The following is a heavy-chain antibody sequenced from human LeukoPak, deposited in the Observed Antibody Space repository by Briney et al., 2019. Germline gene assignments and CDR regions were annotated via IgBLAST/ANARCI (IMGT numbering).Heavy chain of an antibody. V-gene: IGHV3-7*01. CDR3: ARSRSGYYEDY. CDR2: IKEDGSEK. CDR1: GFTFSNYW. D-gene: IGHD3-22*01. Sequence: GGSLRLSCAASGFTFSNYWMSWVRQAPGKGLEWVANIKEDGSEKYYVDSVKGRFTISRDNAKNSLSLQVNSLCAEDTAVYYCARSRSGYYEDYWGQGTLVTVSS. J-gene: IGHJ4*02.